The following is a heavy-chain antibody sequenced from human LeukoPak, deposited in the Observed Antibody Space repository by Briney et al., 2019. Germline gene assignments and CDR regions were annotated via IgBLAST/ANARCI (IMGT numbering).Heavy chain of an antibody. CDR3: ARTPLFTMVRGYNWFDP. J-gene: IGHJ5*02. CDR1: GYNFTNYW. Sequence: GESLKISCKGSGYNFTNYWIGWARQMPGKGLEWMGVIYPGDSDTSYSPSFQGQVTISADKSITTAYLQWSSLKASDTAMYYCARTPLFTMVRGYNWFDPWGQGTLVTVSS. V-gene: IGHV5-51*01. CDR2: IYPGDSDT. D-gene: IGHD3-10*01.